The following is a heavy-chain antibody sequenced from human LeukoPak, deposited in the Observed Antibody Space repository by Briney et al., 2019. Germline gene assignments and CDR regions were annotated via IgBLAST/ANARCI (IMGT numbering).Heavy chain of an antibody. J-gene: IGHJ3*02. D-gene: IGHD3-22*01. CDR2: INPSGGST. CDR1: GYTFTSYY. Sequence: ASVKVSCKASGYTFTSYYMHWVRQAPGQGLEWMGIINPSGGSTSYAQKFQGRVTMTRDTSTSTVYMELSSLRSEDTAVYYCARDLSYDSSGYDAFDIWGQGTMVTVSS. CDR3: ARDLSYDSSGYDAFDI. V-gene: IGHV1-46*01.